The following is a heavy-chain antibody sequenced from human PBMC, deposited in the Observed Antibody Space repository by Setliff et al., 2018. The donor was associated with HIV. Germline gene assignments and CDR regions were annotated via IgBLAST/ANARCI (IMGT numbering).Heavy chain of an antibody. J-gene: IGHJ4*02. D-gene: IGHD1-26*01. Sequence: PSETLSLTCTVSGVSINSGGYYWSWIRQHPGKGLEWIGYIYYRGSTYYSPSLKSRVTMSLDTSKNQFSLKLTSLTAADTAVYYCTSRSLLVGGREYWGQGTLVTVSS. CDR2: IYYRGST. V-gene: IGHV4-31*03. CDR3: TSRSLLVGGREY. CDR1: GVSINSGGYY.